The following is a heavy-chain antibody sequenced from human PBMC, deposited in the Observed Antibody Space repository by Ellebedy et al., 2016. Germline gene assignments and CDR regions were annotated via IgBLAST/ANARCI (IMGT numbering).Heavy chain of an antibody. CDR2: INHSGST. Sequence: SETLSLXCAVYGGSFSGYYWSWIRQPPGKGLEWIGEINHSGSTNYNPSLKSRVTISVDTSKNQFSLKLSSVTAADTAVYYCAGRTTVTWDDYWGQGTLVTVSS. D-gene: IGHD4-11*01. CDR1: GGSFSGYY. J-gene: IGHJ4*02. CDR3: AGRTTVTWDDY. V-gene: IGHV4-34*01.